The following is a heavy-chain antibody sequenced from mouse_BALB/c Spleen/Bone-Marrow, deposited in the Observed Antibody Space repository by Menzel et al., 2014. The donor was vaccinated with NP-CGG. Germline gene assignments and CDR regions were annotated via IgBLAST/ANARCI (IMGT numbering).Heavy chain of an antibody. CDR3: ARSLYDYDAMDY. D-gene: IGHD1-1*01. J-gene: IGHJ4*01. V-gene: IGHV5-9-3*01. CDR1: GFTFSSYA. Sequence: VQLQQSRGGLVKPGGSLKLSCAASGFTFSSYAMSWVRQTPEKRLEWVATISSGGSYTYYADSGKGRLTISRDNAKNTLYLQMSSLRSEDTAMYYCARSLYDYDAMDYWGQGTSVTVSS. CDR2: ISSGGSYT.